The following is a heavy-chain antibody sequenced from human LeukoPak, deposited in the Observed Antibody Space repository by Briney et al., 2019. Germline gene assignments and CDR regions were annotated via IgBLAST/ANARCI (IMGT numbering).Heavy chain of an antibody. J-gene: IGHJ4*02. CDR1: GFSFSSDA. CDR2: ISGSGGST. V-gene: IGHV3-23*01. CDR3: AKPATYYYGSGSYWGFDY. Sequence: GGSLRLSCAASGFSFSSDAMSWVRQAPGKGLEWVSAISGSGGSTYYADSVKGRFTISRDNSKSTLYLQMNSLRAEDTAVYYCAKPATYYYGSGSYWGFDYWGQGTLVTVSS. D-gene: IGHD3-10*01.